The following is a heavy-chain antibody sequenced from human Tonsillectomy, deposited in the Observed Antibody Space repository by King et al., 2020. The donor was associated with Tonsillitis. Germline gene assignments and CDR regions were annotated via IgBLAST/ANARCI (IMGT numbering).Heavy chain of an antibody. CDR1: GFTFSSYA. D-gene: IGHD3-22*01. J-gene: IGHJ3*02. CDR2: ISGCGGST. V-gene: IGHV3-23*04. CDR3: AKDGGSSGYLGGYAFDI. Sequence: VQLVESGGDVVQPGGSLTLSCAASGFTFSSYAMSWVRQAPGKGLEGVSGISGCGGSTYYADSVKGRVTISRDNSKNTLYLQMNSLRSEDTAVYYCAKDGGSSGYLGGYAFDIWGQGTMVTVSS.